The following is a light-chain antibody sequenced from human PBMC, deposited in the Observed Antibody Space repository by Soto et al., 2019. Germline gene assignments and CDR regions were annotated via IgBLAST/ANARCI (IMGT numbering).Light chain of an antibody. CDR3: QLRSVLS. V-gene: IGKV3-11*01. CDR2: DAS. J-gene: IGKJ4*01. CDR1: QSVANF. Sequence: IVLTQSPDTLSLSLGERGTLSCRASQSVANFLAWYQQKPGQAPRLLIYDASTRATGIPARFSGSGSGTDFTLTISSLEPEDFAVYYCQLRSVLSFGGGTKVEIK.